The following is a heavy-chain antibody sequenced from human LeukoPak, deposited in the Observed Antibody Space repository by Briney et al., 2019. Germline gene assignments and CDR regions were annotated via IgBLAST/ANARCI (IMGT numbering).Heavy chain of an antibody. J-gene: IGHJ4*02. CDR3: ARRFYYDGHHDS. V-gene: IGHV4-59*08. D-gene: IGHD3-22*01. CDR1: AASIRNNH. CDR2: IYSTGST. Sequence: SETLSLTCTVSAASIRNNHWSRIRQPPGEGLEWIGYIYSTGSTSYNPSLKSRVTISVDTSKNQFSLNLTSVTAADTAVYYCARRFYYDGHHDSWGQGTLVTVSS.